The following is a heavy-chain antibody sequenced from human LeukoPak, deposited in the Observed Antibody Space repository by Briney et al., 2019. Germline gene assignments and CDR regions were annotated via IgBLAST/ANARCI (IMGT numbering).Heavy chain of an antibody. D-gene: IGHD5/OR15-5a*01. Sequence: SGGSLRLSCAASQFTLSNYWMHWVRQPPGKGLVWVSRITGDGSSTSYADSVKGRFTISRDNAKNTVYLQMNSLRAEDTALYYCSRDLPYYGMDVWGQGTTVTVSS. CDR3: SRDLPYYGMDV. CDR2: ITGDGSST. V-gene: IGHV3-74*01. CDR1: QFTLSNYW. J-gene: IGHJ6*02.